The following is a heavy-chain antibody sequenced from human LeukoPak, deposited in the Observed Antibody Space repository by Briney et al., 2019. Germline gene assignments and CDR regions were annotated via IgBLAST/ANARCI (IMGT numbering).Heavy chain of an antibody. CDR2: ISYDGSNK. D-gene: IGHD3-22*01. Sequence: GGSLRLSCAASGFTFSSYAMHWVRQAPGKGLEWVAVISYDGSNKYYADSVKGRFTISRDNSKNTLYLQMNSLRAEDTAVYYCAKDRPDYYDSSGYYYSQDDAFDIWGQGTMVTVSS. CDR3: AKDRPDYYDSSGYYYSQDDAFDI. CDR1: GFTFSSYA. V-gene: IGHV3-30-3*01. J-gene: IGHJ3*02.